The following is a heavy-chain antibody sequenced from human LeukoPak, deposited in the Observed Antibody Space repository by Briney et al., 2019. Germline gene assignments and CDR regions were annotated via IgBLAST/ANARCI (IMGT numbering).Heavy chain of an antibody. CDR3: AKLRGTYPYDTFDI. Sequence: GGSLRLSCVASGFTFSSYWMSWVRQTPGKGLEWVANIKQDGSEKNYVDSVKGRFTISRDNSKNTLDLQMNSLRPEDTAIYYCAKLRGTYPYDTFDIWGQGTMVTVSS. J-gene: IGHJ3*02. V-gene: IGHV3-7*03. D-gene: IGHD3-16*01. CDR1: GFTFSSYW. CDR2: IKQDGSEK.